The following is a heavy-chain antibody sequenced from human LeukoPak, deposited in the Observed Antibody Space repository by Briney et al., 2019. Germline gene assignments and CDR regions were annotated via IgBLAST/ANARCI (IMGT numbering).Heavy chain of an antibody. Sequence: SETLSLTCAVYGGSFSGYYWSWIRQPPGKGLEWIGEINHSGSTNYNPSLKSRVTISVDTSKNQFSLKLSSVTAADTAVYYCARDQSNWNYGWFDPWGQGTLVTVSS. V-gene: IGHV4-34*01. CDR3: ARDQSNWNYGWFDP. CDR1: GGSFSGYY. CDR2: INHSGST. D-gene: IGHD1-7*01. J-gene: IGHJ5*02.